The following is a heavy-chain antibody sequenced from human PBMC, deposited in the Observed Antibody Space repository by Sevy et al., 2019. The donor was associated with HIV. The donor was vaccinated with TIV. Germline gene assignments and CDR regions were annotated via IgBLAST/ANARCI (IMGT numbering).Heavy chain of an antibody. CDR2: IIPIFGTA. D-gene: IGHD3-10*01. Sequence: ASVKVSCKASGGTFSSYAISWVRQAPGQGLEWMGGIIPIFGTANYAQKFQGRVTITADESTSTAYMELSSLGSEDTAVYYCARGGFTMVRGVPKFYFDYWGQGTLVTVSS. V-gene: IGHV1-69*13. CDR3: ARGGFTMVRGVPKFYFDY. CDR1: GGTFSSYA. J-gene: IGHJ4*02.